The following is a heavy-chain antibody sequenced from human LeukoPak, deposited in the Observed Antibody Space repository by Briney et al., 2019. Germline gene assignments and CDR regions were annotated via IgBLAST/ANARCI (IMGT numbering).Heavy chain of an antibody. CDR1: GFTFSSYA. Sequence: PGGSLRLSCAASGFTFSSYAMTWVRQAPGKGPEWVSGISGSGGDTYYADSVKGRFTVSRDNSKNTLYLQMNSLRAEDAAVYYCAKMARYSSSWADCWGQGTLVTVSS. D-gene: IGHD6-13*01. V-gene: IGHV3-23*01. CDR3: AKMARYSSSWADC. J-gene: IGHJ4*02. CDR2: ISGSGGDT.